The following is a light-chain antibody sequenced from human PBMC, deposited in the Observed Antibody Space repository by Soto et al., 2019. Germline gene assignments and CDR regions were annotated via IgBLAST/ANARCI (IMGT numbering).Light chain of an antibody. Sequence: SYELTQPPSVSVSPGQTASITCSGDKLGNKYACWYQQKPGQSPVLVIYKDSKRPSGIPERFSGSNSGNTATLTIRGTQAMDDADYYCQVWDSRTRVFGGGTKLTVL. J-gene: IGLJ3*02. CDR1: KLGNKY. V-gene: IGLV3-1*01. CDR3: QVWDSRTRV. CDR2: KDS.